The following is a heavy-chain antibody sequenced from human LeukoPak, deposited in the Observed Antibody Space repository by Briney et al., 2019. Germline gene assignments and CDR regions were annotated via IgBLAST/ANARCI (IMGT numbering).Heavy chain of an antibody. CDR1: GFTLRRNY. CDR3: ARVDYGDYSTSGADY. CDR2: IYSGGDT. J-gene: IGHJ4*02. V-gene: IGHV3-53*04. D-gene: IGHD4-17*01. Sequence: PGGPLKPSVAASGFTLRRNYMIWGRQAPGKGLGWVSLIYSGGDTYYADSVKGRFTISRHNSKNTLYLQMNRLRPEDTAVYYCARVDYGDYSTSGADYWGQGTLVTVSS.